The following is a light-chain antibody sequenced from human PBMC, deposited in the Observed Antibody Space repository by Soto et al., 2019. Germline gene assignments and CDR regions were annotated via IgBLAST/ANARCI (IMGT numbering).Light chain of an antibody. J-gene: IGKJ4*02. Sequence: EIVLTQSPGTLSLSPGERATLSCRASQSVSSSYLAWYQQKPGQAPRLLIYGASSRATGIPDRFSGSGSGTDFTLTISRLEPEDVAVYSCQPYGSSPLTFGGGTQVEIK. V-gene: IGKV3-20*01. CDR1: QSVSSSY. CDR3: QPYGSSPLT. CDR2: GAS.